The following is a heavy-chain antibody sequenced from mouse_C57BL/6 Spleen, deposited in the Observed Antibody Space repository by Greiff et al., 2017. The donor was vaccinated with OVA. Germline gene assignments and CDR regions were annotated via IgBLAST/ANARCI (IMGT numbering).Heavy chain of an antibody. CDR1: GYAFSSYW. D-gene: IGHD1-1*01. CDR3: AREGNYYGSSYPLAY. J-gene: IGHJ3*01. V-gene: IGHV1-80*01. Sequence: VQLQQSGAELVKPGASVKISCKASGYAFSSYWMNWVKQRPGKGLEWIGQIYPGDGDTNYNGKFKGKATLTADKSSSTAYMQLSSLTSEDSAVYFCAREGNYYGSSYPLAYWGQGTLVTVSA. CDR2: IYPGDGDT.